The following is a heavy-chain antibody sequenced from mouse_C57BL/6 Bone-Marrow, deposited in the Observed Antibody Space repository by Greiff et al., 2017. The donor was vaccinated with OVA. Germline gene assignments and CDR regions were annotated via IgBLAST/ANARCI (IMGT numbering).Heavy chain of an antibody. CDR1: GFTFSSYG. Sequence: DVQLVESGGDLVKPGGSLKLSCAASGFTFSSYGMSWVRQTPDKRLEWVATISSGGSYTYYPDSVKGRFTISRDNAKNTLYLQMSSLKSEDTAMYYCARRIITTGTMDYWGQGTSVTVSS. CDR3: ARRIITTGTMDY. D-gene: IGHD1-2*01. J-gene: IGHJ4*01. CDR2: ISSGGSYT. V-gene: IGHV5-6*01.